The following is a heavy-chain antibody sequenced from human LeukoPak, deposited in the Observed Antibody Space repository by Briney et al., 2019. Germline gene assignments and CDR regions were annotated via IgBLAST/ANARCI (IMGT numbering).Heavy chain of an antibody. CDR1: GFTFSNYW. CDR3: ARGGSGSYMTDY. J-gene: IGHJ4*02. Sequence: GGSLRLSCAASGFTFSNYWVHWVRHTPGKGLVWVSRINFDGTRINYADSVKGRFSISRDNSRNTLYLDMNSLRVEDTAVYFCARGGSGSYMTDYWGQGTLLTVSS. D-gene: IGHD1-26*01. CDR2: INFDGTRI. V-gene: IGHV3-74*01.